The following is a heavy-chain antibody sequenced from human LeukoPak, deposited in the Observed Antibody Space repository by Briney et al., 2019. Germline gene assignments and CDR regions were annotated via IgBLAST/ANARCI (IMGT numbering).Heavy chain of an antibody. V-gene: IGHV1-69*06. CDR2: IIPTFGTT. CDR1: GGTFSSYG. D-gene: IGHD5-12*01. Sequence: SVKVSCKASGGTFSSYGINWVRQAPGQGLEWMGRIIPTFGTTNYAQKFQGRVTITADKSTSTAYMELTSLTSEDTAMYYCARELVFGYSLNWYYWGQGTLVTVSS. CDR3: ARELVFGYSLNWYY. J-gene: IGHJ4*02.